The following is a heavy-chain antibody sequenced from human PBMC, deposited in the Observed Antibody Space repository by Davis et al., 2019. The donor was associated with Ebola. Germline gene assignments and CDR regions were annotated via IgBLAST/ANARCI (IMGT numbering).Heavy chain of an antibody. V-gene: IGHV4-34*01. J-gene: IGHJ6*04. CDR1: GGSFSDYY. CDR2: INQSGST. CDR3: ARVERLDGMDV. D-gene: IGHD1-1*01. Sequence: GSLRLSCAVYGGSFSDYYWSWIRQPPGKGLEWIGEINQSGSTNYNPSLKSRVTISVDTSKNQFSLKLSSVTAADTAVYYCARVERLDGMDVWGKGTTVTVSS.